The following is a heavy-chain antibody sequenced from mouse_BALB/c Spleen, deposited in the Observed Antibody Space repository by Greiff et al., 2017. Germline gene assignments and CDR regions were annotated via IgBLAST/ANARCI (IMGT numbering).Heavy chain of an antibody. CDR1: GYTFTSYV. J-gene: IGHJ4*01. CDR2: INPYNDGT. Sequence: VQLQQSGPELVKPGASVKMSCKASGYTFTSYVMHWVKQKPGQGLEWIGYINPYNDGTKYNEKFKGKATLTSDKSSSTAYMELSSLTSEDSAVYDCARGTTETDYYAMDYWGQGTSVTVYS. V-gene: IGHV1-14*01. D-gene: IGHD3-1*01. CDR3: ARGTTETDYYAMDY.